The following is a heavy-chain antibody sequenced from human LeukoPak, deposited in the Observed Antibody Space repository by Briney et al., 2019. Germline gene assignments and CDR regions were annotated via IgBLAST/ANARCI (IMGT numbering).Heavy chain of an antibody. D-gene: IGHD6-13*01. V-gene: IGHV3-23*01. Sequence: PRGSLRLSCAASGFTFTSYAMSWVRQAPGKGLEWVSAISGSGGSTYYADSVKGRFTISRDNSKNTLYLQMNSLRAEDTAVYYCAKPRPSYSSSWYDHWGQGILVTVSS. CDR2: ISGSGGST. CDR1: GFTFTSYA. J-gene: IGHJ5*02. CDR3: AKPRPSYSSSWYDH.